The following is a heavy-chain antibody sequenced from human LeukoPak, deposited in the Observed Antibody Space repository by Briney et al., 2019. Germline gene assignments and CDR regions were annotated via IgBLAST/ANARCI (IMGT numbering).Heavy chain of an antibody. CDR1: GGSISSYY. D-gene: IGHD3-22*01. V-gene: IGHV4-59*01. Sequence: SETLSLTCTVSGGSISSYYWSWIRQPPGKGLEWIGYIYYSGSTNYNPSLKSRVTISVDTSKNQFSLKLSSVTAADTAVYYCAKDRNFYDSTVERATYGLDVWGQGTTVTVSS. CDR3: AKDRNFYDSTVERATYGLDV. J-gene: IGHJ6*02. CDR2: IYYSGST.